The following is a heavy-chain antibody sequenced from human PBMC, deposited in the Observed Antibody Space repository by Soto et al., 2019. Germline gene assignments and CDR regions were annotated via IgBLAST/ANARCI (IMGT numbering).Heavy chain of an antibody. D-gene: IGHD1-20*01. CDR3: ARGTLLTRITGTTGGIGY. CDR1: GYTFTGYY. J-gene: IGHJ4*02. V-gene: IGHV1-2*02. CDR2: INPNSGGT. Sequence: ASVKVSCKASGYTFTGYYMHWVRQAPGQGLEWMGWINPNSGGTNYAQKFQGRVTMTRDTSISTAYMELSRLRSDDTAVYYCARGTLLTRITGTTGGIGYWGQGTLVPVSS.